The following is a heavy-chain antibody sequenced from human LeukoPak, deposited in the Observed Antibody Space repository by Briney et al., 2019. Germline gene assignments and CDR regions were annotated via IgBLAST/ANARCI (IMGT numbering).Heavy chain of an antibody. V-gene: IGHV4-34*01. D-gene: IGHD2-8*01. CDR2: INHSGST. J-gene: IGHJ4*02. CDR3: ARGPFLRTYGGPKRYYFDY. CDR1: GGSFSGYY. Sequence: SETLSLTCAVYGGSFSGYYWSWIRQPPGKGLEWIGEINHSGSTNYNPSLKSRVTISVDTSKNQFSLKLSSVTAADTAVYYCARGPFLRTYGGPKRYYFDYWGQGTLVTVSS.